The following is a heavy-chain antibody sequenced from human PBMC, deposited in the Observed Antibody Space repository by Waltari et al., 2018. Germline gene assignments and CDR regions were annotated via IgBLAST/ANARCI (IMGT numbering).Heavy chain of an antibody. CDR3: AKEGPPIYNWKQPYWFHP. J-gene: IGHJ5*02. CDR1: GFLFSTYG. Sequence: QVQLVESGGGVVQPGRSLRLSCVASGFLFSTYGMHWVRQAPGKGLEWVARISYDGSNKDYADSLKGRFTISRDDSKNTLYLQMDSLRAEDTAVYYCAKEGPPIYNWKQPYWFHPWGQGTLVTVSS. D-gene: IGHD1-20*01. V-gene: IGHV3-30*18. CDR2: ISYDGSNK.